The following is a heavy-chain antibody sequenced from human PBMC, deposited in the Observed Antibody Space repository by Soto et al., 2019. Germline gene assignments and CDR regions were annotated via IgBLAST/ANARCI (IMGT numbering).Heavy chain of an antibody. CDR1: GYTFTGYY. Sequence: ASVKVSCKASGYTFTGYYMHWVRQAPGQGLEWMGWINPNSGGTNYAQKFQGWVTMTRDTSISTAYMELSRLRSDDTAVYYCAREPGYCSSTSCYTSAEYFQHWGQGTLFTVSS. CDR3: AREPGYCSSTSCYTSAEYFQH. J-gene: IGHJ1*01. V-gene: IGHV1-2*04. D-gene: IGHD2-2*02. CDR2: INPNSGGT.